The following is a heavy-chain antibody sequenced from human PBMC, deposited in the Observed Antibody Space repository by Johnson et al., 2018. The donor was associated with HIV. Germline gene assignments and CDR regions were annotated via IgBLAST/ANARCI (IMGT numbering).Heavy chain of an antibody. J-gene: IGHJ3*02. CDR3: ARDLRFNRTVQGLIIISGVFDM. Sequence: MQLVESGGGLVQPGGSLRLSCAASRLTVSSNYMTWVRQAPGKGLEWVSVLTSGGDTWYADSVTGRFIISRENAKNSLYLQMNSLRSEDTAVYSCARDLRFNRTVQGLIIISGVFDMWGQGTVVSVSS. CDR1: RLTVSSNY. V-gene: IGHV3-66*01. CDR2: LTSGGDT. D-gene: IGHD3-10*01.